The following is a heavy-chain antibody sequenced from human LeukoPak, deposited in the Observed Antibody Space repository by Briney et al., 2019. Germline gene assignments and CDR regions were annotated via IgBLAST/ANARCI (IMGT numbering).Heavy chain of an antibody. CDR2: IQDDGTKK. Sequence: PGGSLRLSCAASVFTFSTYAMHWVRQAPGKGLEWVAFIQDDGTKKYYADSVKGRFTISRDNSKNTLHLQMNSLRPEDTAVYYCASRPNDGWRGPFDYWGQGTLVTVSS. D-gene: IGHD3-3*01. J-gene: IGHJ4*02. CDR3: ASRPNDGWRGPFDY. V-gene: IGHV3-30*02. CDR1: VFTFSTYA.